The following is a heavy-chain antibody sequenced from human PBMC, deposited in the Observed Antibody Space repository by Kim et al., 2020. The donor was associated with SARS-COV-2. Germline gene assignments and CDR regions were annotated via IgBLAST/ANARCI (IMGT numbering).Heavy chain of an antibody. V-gene: IGHV3-43*02. CDR2: ISGDGDST. J-gene: IGHJ6*02. CDR3: AKDIGYYGSGSYAMDV. CDR1: GFNFRDHG. Sequence: GGSLRLPCVASGFNFRDHGMHWVRQAPGKGLEWVSLISGDGDSTYYADFVKGRFTISRDNSRNSLYLQMNSLRREDTALYYCAKDIGYYGSGSYAMDVWGQGSTVTVSS. D-gene: IGHD3-10*01.